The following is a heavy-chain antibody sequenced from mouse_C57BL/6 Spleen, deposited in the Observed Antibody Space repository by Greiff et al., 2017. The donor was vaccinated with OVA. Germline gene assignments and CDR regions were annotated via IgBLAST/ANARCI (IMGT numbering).Heavy chain of an antibody. CDR1: GYTFTSYW. Sequence: VQLQQPGAELVKPGASVKLSCKASGYTFTSYWMHWVKQRPGQGLEWIGMIHPNSGSTNYNEKFKSKATLTVDKSSSTAYMQLSSLTSEDSAVYYCAREDSSGYGFFAYWGQGTLVTVAA. V-gene: IGHV1-64*01. J-gene: IGHJ3*01. D-gene: IGHD3-2*02. CDR2: IHPNSGST. CDR3: AREDSSGYGFFAY.